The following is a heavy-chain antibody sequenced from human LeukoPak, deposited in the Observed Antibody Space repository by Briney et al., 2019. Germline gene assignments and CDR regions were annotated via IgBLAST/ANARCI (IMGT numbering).Heavy chain of an antibody. CDR2: ISGDGGST. V-gene: IGHV3-43*02. CDR3: AKDYGDYVGYFDY. J-gene: IGHJ4*02. Sequence: PGGSLTLSCAASGFTFDDYAMHWVRQAPGQGLELVSLISGDGGSTYYADSVKGRFTISRDNSKNSLYLQMNSLRTEDTALYYCAKDYGDYVGYFDYWGQGTRVTVSS. CDR1: GFTFDDYA. D-gene: IGHD4-17*01.